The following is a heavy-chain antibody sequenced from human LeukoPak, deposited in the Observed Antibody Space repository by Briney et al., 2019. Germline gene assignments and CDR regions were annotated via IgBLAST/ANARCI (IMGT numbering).Heavy chain of an antibody. Sequence: PGGSLRLSXAASGFTFSSYGMQWVRQAPGKGLEWVAFIRYDATDKHYADSVKGRFTISRDNSKNTLYLQMNSLRTEDTVVYYCAKGSDSFDYWGQGTLVTVSS. V-gene: IGHV3-30*02. CDR2: IRYDATDK. J-gene: IGHJ4*02. CDR1: GFTFSSYG. CDR3: AKGSDSFDY. D-gene: IGHD6-25*01.